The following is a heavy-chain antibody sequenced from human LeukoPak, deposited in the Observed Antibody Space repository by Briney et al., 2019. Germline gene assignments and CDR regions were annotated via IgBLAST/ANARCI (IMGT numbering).Heavy chain of an antibody. V-gene: IGHV4-59*08. CDR2: IYYSGST. D-gene: IGHD3-9*01. CDR1: GGSISSYY. J-gene: IGHJ4*02. CDR3: ARAYYDILTGYSHFDY. Sequence: SETLSLTCTVPGGSISSYYWSWIRQPPGKGLEWVGYIYYSGSTNYNPSLKSRVTISVDTSKNQFSLKLSSVTAADTAVYYCARAYYDILTGYSHFDYWGQGTLVTVSS.